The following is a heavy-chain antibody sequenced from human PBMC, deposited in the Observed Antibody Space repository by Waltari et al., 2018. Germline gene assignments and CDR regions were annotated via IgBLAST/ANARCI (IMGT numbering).Heavy chain of an antibody. D-gene: IGHD2-8*02. J-gene: IGHJ4*02. CDR3: AKDGSASRLVRYYLDS. Sequence: QVQLVESGGGVVQPGRSVRLSCAASGFTLSRYAVHWVRQAPGKGLEWVAVIWYDGSYKFYADSVKGRFSMSRDNPKNTLHLQMDSLRAEDSAIYYCAKDGSASRLVRYYLDSWGPGTLVTVSS. V-gene: IGHV3-33*06. CDR1: GFTLSRYA. CDR2: IWYDGSYK.